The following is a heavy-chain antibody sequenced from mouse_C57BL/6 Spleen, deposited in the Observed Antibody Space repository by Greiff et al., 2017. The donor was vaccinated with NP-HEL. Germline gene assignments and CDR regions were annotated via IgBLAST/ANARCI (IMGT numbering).Heavy chain of an antibody. CDR2: INPYNGGT. V-gene: IGHV1-19*01. CDR1: GYTFTDYY. D-gene: IGHD4-1*01. J-gene: IGHJ2*01. Sequence: VQLQQSGPVLVKPGASVKMSCKASGYTFTDYYMNWVKQSHGKSLEWIGVINPYNGGTSYNQKFKGKATLTVDKSSSTAYMELNSLTSEDSAVYYCARSGWDERGYFDYWGQGTTLTVSS. CDR3: ARSGWDERGYFDY.